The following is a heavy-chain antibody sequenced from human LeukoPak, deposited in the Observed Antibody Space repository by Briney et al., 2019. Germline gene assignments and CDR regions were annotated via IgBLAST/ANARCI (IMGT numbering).Heavy chain of an antibody. CDR2: IYSGGST. CDR1: GLTVSRNY. D-gene: IGHD3-10*01. J-gene: IGHJ4*02. Sequence: GGSLRLYCAASGLTVSRNYMSWLRQAPGKGLESGSVIYSGGSTYYAESLRGRFTISRDNSKNTLYLQMNSLRVEDTAVYYCARVGGHWGQGTLVTVSS. CDR3: ARVGGH. V-gene: IGHV3-53*01.